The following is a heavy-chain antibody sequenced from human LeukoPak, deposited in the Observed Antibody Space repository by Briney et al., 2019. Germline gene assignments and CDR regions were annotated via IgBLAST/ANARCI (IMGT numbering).Heavy chain of an antibody. CDR3: AIQRRTQDAFDI. V-gene: IGHV1-3*01. CDR2: INAGNGNT. D-gene: IGHD1/OR15-1a*01. J-gene: IGHJ3*02. CDR1: GYTFTSYA. Sequence: ASVKVSCKASGYTFTSYAMHWVRQAPGQRLEWMGWINAGNGNTKYSQKFQGRVTITRDTSASTAYMELSSLRSEDTAVYYCAIQRRTQDAFDIWGQGTMVTVSS.